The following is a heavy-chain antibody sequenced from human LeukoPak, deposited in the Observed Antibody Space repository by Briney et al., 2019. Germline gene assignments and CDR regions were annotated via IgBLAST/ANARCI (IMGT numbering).Heavy chain of an antibody. CDR3: ARGGGYFYYMDV. Sequence: ASVKVSCKASGYTFTSYDINWVRQATGQGLEWMGWTNPNSGNTGYAQKFQGRVTMTRNTSISTAYMELSSLRSEDTAVYYCARGGGYFYYMDVWGKGTTVTVSS. CDR1: GYTFTSYD. J-gene: IGHJ6*03. V-gene: IGHV1-8*01. CDR2: TNPNSGNT. D-gene: IGHD2-15*01.